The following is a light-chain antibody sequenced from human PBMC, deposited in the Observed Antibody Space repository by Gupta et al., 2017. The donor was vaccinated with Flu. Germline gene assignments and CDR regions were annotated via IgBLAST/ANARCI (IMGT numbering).Light chain of an antibody. CDR2: GAS. V-gene: IGKV3-20*01. J-gene: IGKJ2*01. CDR3: QRYGRSPAYA. CDR1: QTVNSNY. Sequence: ETVLTQSPDTLSLSPGEGATLSCRARQTVNSNYLAWYQQKRGQAPRLLIYGASSRAAGIPDRFTGSGSGTDFTLTISGVDPEDSAVYYCQRYGRSPAYAFGQGTRLEI.